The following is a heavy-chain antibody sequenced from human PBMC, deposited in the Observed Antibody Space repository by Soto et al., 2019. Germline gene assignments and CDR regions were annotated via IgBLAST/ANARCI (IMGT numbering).Heavy chain of an antibody. Sequence: QVQLVQSGAEVKKPGASVKVSCKASGYTFTGYYMHWVRQAPGQGLEWMGWINTNSGGTNYAQKFQGWVTMTRDTSISTAYMELSRLRSDDTAVYYCARDNSYSGYDYWGQGTLVTVSS. CDR3: ARDNSYSGYDY. V-gene: IGHV1-2*04. CDR1: GYTFTGYY. CDR2: INTNSGGT. D-gene: IGHD5-12*01. J-gene: IGHJ4*02.